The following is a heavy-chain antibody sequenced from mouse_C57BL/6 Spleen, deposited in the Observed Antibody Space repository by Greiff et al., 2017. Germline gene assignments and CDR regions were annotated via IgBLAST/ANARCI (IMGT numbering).Heavy chain of an antibody. J-gene: IGHJ4*01. V-gene: IGHV5-6*02. CDR2: ISSGGSYT. Sequence: DVKLVESGGDLVKPGGSLKLSCAASGFTFSSYGMSWVRQTPDKRLEWVATISSGGSYTYYPDSVKGRFTISRDNAKNTLYLQMSSLKSEDTAMYYCARHRGKGDAMDYWGQGTSVTVSS. CDR1: GFTFSSYG. D-gene: IGHD2-1*01. CDR3: ARHRGKGDAMDY.